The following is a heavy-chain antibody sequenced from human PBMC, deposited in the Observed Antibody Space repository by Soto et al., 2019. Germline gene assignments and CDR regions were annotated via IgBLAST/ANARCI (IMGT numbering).Heavy chain of an antibody. CDR3: ARVLPIAAADKDYYYGMDV. J-gene: IGHJ6*02. D-gene: IGHD6-13*01. V-gene: IGHV3-33*01. Sequence: PGGSLRLSRAASGFTFSSYRMHWVRQPPGKGLEWVAVIWYDGSSKYYADSVKGRATISRDNSKNTLYLQMNSLRAEDTAVYYCARVLPIAAADKDYYYGMDVWGQGTTVTVSS. CDR1: GFTFSSYR. CDR2: IWYDGSSK.